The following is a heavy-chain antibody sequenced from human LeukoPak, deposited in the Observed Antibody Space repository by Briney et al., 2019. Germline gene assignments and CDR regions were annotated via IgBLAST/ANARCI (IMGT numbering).Heavy chain of an antibody. D-gene: IGHD2-2*01. J-gene: IGHJ4*02. CDR1: GFTFSSYW. Sequence: GGSLRLSCAASGFTFSSYWMHWVRQAPGEGLVWVSRVNSDGSDTTYADSVKGRFTISRDNAKNTLYLQMNSLRAEDTAVYYCARDRVVAGLDYWGQGTLVTVSS. CDR3: ARDRVVAGLDY. V-gene: IGHV3-74*01. CDR2: VNSDGSDT.